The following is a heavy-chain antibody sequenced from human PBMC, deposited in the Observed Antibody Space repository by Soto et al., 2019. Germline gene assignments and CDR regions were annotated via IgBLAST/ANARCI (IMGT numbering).Heavy chain of an antibody. CDR2: ISGSGGST. V-gene: IGHV3-23*01. CDR3: AKVSIAVADMNCFDP. CDR1: GFTFSSYA. Sequence: EVQLLESGGGLVQPGGSLRLSCAASGFTFSSYAMSWVHQAPGKGLEWVSAISGSGGSTYYADPVKGRFTISRDNSENTLYLQMNSLRAEDTAVYYCAKVSIAVADMNCFDPWGQGTLVTVSS. J-gene: IGHJ5*02. D-gene: IGHD6-19*01.